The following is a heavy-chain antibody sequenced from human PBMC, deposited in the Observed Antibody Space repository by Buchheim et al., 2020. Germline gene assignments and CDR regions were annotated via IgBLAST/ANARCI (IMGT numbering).Heavy chain of an antibody. D-gene: IGHD6-19*01. CDR2: IWYDGSNK. J-gene: IGHJ4*02. Sequence: QVQLVESGGGVVQPGRSLRLSCAASGFTFSSYGMHWVRQAPGKGLEWVAVIWYDGSNKYYADSVKGRFTISRDNSKNTLYLQMNSLRAEDTAVYYCARGGIAVAGNGNFDYWGQGTL. CDR3: ARGGIAVAGNGNFDY. V-gene: IGHV3-33*01. CDR1: GFTFSSYG.